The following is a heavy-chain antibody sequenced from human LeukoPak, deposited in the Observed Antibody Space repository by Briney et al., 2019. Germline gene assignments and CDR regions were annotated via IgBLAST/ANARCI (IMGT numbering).Heavy chain of an antibody. V-gene: IGHV3-15*01. J-gene: IGHJ4*02. Sequence: KPGGSLRLSCAASGFTFINAWMAWVRQAPGKGLEWVGRIKAKAHGGTIEYAAPVKGRFTISRDDSKNTLYLQMNSLKTEDTAVYYCTTDGVGVEGATYDNWGQGTLVSASS. CDR2: IKAKAHGGTI. D-gene: IGHD1-26*01. CDR3: TTDGVGVEGATYDN. CDR1: GFTFINAW.